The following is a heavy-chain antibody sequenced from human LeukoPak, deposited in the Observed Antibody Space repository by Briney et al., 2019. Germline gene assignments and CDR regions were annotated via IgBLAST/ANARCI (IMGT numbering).Heavy chain of an antibody. D-gene: IGHD1-26*01. CDR3: ARSSLGARPITG. J-gene: IGHJ4*02. V-gene: IGHV1-18*01. Sequence: ASAKVFCRASGYTFTSYGISWGRQALGQRLEWMRWISAYNGNTNYAQKLQGRVTMTTDAYTSTAYMELRSLRSDDTAVYYCARSSLGARPITGWGQGTLVTVSS. CDR1: GYTFTSYG. CDR2: ISAYNGNT.